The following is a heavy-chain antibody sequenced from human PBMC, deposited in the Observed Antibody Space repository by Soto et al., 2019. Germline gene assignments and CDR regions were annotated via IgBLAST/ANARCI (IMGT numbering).Heavy chain of an antibody. CDR3: ASGPVSWYYYYMDV. J-gene: IGHJ6*03. CDR1: GYTFTSYD. Sequence: QVQLVQSGAEVKKPGASVKVSCKASGYTFTSYDINWVRQATGQGLEWMGWTNPNSANTGYAKKFQGRVTMTRNTSISTAYMELGSLRSEDTAVYYCASGPVSWYYYYMDVWGKGTTVTVSS. D-gene: IGHD6-13*01. V-gene: IGHV1-8*01. CDR2: TNPNSANT.